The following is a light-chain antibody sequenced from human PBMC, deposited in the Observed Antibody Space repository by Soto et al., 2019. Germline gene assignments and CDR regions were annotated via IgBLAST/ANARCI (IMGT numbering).Light chain of an antibody. Sequence: QSVLTQPPSVSGAPGQRVTISCTGSSSNIGAGYDVHWYQQLPGTAPHFLFFGNSKRPSGVHDRFSGSKSGTSASLAITGLQAEDEADYYCQSYDSSLSVVFGGGTKLTVL. V-gene: IGLV1-40*01. CDR1: SSNIGAGYD. CDR2: GNS. CDR3: QSYDSSLSVV. J-gene: IGLJ2*01.